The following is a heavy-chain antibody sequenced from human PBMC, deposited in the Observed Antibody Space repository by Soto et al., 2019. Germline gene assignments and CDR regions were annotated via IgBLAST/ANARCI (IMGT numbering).Heavy chain of an antibody. Sequence: EGSLRLSCAASGFTFSSYGMHWVRQAPGKGLEWVAVISYDGSNKYYADSVKGRFTISRDNSKNTLYLQMNSLRAEDTAVYYCAKTPYYYDSSGYYRAHFDYWGQGTL. CDR3: AKTPYYYDSSGYYRAHFDY. V-gene: IGHV3-30*18. J-gene: IGHJ4*02. CDR1: GFTFSSYG. CDR2: ISYDGSNK. D-gene: IGHD3-22*01.